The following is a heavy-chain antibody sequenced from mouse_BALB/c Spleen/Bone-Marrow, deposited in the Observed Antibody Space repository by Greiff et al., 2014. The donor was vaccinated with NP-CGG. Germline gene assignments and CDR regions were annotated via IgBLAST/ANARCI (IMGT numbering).Heavy chain of an antibody. V-gene: IGHV1-18*01. CDR1: GYTFTDYT. CDR3: ARKDYGYNYVMDY. J-gene: IGHJ4*01. CDR2: VNPNNGGT. D-gene: IGHD1-2*01. Sequence: EVQLQQSGPELVKPGASVKISCKTSGYTFTDYTMHWVKQSHGKSLEWIGGVNPNNGGTIYTQKFKGKATLTVDKSSSTAYMELRILTSDDSAVYYCARKDYGYNYVMDYLGQGTSVTVSS.